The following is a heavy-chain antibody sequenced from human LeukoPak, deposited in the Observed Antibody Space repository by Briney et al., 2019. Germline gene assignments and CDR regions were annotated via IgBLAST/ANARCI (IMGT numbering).Heavy chain of an antibody. CDR1: GGTFSSYA. Sequence: SVKVSCKASGGTFSSYAISWVRQAPGQGLEWMGGIIPIFGTANYAQKFQGRVTITADESTSTAYMELSSLRSEDTAVYYCARDLAVAGTSGYFDYWGQGTLVTVSS. CDR3: ARDLAVAGTSGYFDY. J-gene: IGHJ4*02. V-gene: IGHV1-69*13. D-gene: IGHD6-19*01. CDR2: IIPIFGTA.